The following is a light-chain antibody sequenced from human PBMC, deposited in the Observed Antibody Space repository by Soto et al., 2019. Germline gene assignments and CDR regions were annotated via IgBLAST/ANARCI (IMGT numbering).Light chain of an antibody. CDR2: AAS. CDR3: QQLNSYLT. CDR1: QGISSS. Sequence: DIQMTQSPSSVSASVGDRVTITFRASQGISSSLAWYQQKPGKAPKLLIYAASTLQSGVPSRFSGSGSGTEFTLTISSLQPEDFATYYCQQLNSYLTFGQGTRLEIK. J-gene: IGKJ5*01. V-gene: IGKV1-9*01.